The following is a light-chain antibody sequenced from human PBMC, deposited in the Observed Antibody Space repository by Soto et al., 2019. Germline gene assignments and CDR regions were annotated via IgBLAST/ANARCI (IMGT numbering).Light chain of an antibody. J-gene: IGLJ2*01. CDR2: DVT. CDR1: SSDVGGYNF. CDR3: SSFTSSMTNV. Sequence: QSALTQPASVSGSPGQSITISCTGTSSDVGGYNFVSWYQQHPGKAPKLILYDVTDRPSGVSYRFSGSKSGNTASLTISGLQAEDEADYFCSSFTSSMTNVFGGGTKLTVL. V-gene: IGLV2-14*03.